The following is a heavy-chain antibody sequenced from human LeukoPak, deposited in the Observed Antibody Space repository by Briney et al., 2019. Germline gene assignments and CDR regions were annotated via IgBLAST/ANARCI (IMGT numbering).Heavy chain of an antibody. Sequence: GGSLRLSCTVSGSTFNSHSMNRVRQAPGKGLVWISYISSRGSAVYSAVSVKGRFTISRDNANNSLFLQMNSLRDEDTAVYYCARVVLGYCSGGSCPGGYYYYMDVWGKGTSVTVSS. D-gene: IGHD2-15*01. CDR2: ISSRGSAV. CDR1: GSTFNSHS. V-gene: IGHV3-48*02. J-gene: IGHJ6*03. CDR3: ARVVLGYCSGGSCPGGYYYYMDV.